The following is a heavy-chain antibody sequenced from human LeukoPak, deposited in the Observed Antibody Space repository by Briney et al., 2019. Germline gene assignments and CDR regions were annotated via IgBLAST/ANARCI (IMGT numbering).Heavy chain of an antibody. V-gene: IGHV4-39*07. J-gene: IGHJ5*02. Sequence: SETLSLTCTVSGGSISSSPCYWGWIRQPPGKGLEWIGYIYHSGSTYYNPSLKSRVTISVDRSKNQFSLKLSSVTAADTAVYYCARERGATPPGFDPWGQGTLVTVSS. CDR3: ARERGATPPGFDP. CDR1: GGSISSSPCY. D-gene: IGHD1-26*01. CDR2: IYHSGST.